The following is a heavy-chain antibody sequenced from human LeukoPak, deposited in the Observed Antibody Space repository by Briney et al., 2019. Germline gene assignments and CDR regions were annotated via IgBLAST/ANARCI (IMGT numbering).Heavy chain of an antibody. Sequence: PETLSLTCAVYGGSFSGYYWSWIRQPPGKGLEWIGEINHSGSTNYNPSLKSRVTISVDTSKNQFSLKLSSVTAADTAVYYCARARARGYSYGFGIYYFDYWGQGTLVTVSS. CDR2: INHSGST. V-gene: IGHV4-34*01. CDR3: ARARARGYSYGFGIYYFDY. J-gene: IGHJ4*02. CDR1: GGSFSGYY. D-gene: IGHD5-18*01.